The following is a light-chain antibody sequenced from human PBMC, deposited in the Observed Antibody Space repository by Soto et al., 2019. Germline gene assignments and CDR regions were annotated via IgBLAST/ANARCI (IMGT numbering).Light chain of an antibody. V-gene: IGKV3-20*01. CDR1: QSVSSSS. CDR2: GAS. Sequence: EIVLTQSPGTLSLSPGERATLSCRASQSVSSSSLAWYQQKPGQAPRLLIYGASSRATGIPDRFSGSGSGTDFTLTISRLEPEDFAVYYCHQYDSSPLTCGGGTKVEIK. CDR3: HQYDSSPLT. J-gene: IGKJ4*01.